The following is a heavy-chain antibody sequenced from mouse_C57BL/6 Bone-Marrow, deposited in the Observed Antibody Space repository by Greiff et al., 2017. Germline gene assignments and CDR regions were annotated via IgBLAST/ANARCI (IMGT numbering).Heavy chain of an antibody. CDR1: GFTFSSYA. Sequence: EVKLQESGGGLVKPGGSLKLSCAASGFTFSSYAMSWVRQTPEKRLEWVATISAGGSYTYYPDNVKGRFTISGDTAKNNLYLQMSHLKSEDTAMYYCARDPRWILLDYWGQGTTLTVSS. CDR2: ISAGGSYT. CDR3: ARDPRWILLDY. D-gene: IGHD2-3*01. V-gene: IGHV5-4*01. J-gene: IGHJ2*01.